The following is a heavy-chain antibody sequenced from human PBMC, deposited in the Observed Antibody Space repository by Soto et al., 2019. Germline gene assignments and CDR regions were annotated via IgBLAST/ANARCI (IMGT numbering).Heavy chain of an antibody. J-gene: IGHJ4*02. CDR1: GYTFTNYG. Sequence: QVQLVQSGAEVREPGASVKVSCKASGYTFTNYGVSWVRQAPGQGLEWMGWIGGYKGNTNYAQKLQGRVTLSTDKYTRTAYMELRSLRSDDTAVYYCAPHTLDTGMPSGYWGQGTLVTGSS. D-gene: IGHD5-18*01. CDR2: IGGYKGNT. V-gene: IGHV1-18*01. CDR3: APHTLDTGMPSGY.